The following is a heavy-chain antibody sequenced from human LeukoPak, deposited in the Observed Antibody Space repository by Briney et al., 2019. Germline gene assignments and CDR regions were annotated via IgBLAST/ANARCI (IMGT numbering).Heavy chain of an antibody. CDR2: IYYSGST. Sequence: PSETLSLTCTVSGGSISSSSYYCGWIRQPPGKGLEWIGSIYYSGSTYYNPSLKSRVTISVDTSKNQFSLKLSSVTAADTAVYYCASIPPPHYDISMDYWGQGTLVTVSS. J-gene: IGHJ4*02. V-gene: IGHV4-39*01. D-gene: IGHD3-16*01. CDR3: ASIPPPHYDISMDY. CDR1: GGSISSSSYY.